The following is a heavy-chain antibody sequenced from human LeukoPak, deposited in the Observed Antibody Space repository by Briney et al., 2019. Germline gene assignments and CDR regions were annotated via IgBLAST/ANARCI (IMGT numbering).Heavy chain of an antibody. CDR3: ARDRSYYYDSSGLSLRHDAFDI. D-gene: IGHD3-22*01. V-gene: IGHV4-39*07. J-gene: IGHJ3*02. Sequence: SETLSLTCTVSGGSISSSSYYWGWIRQPPGKGLEWIGSIYYSGSTYYNPSLKSRVTISVDTSKNQLSLKLSSVTAADTAVYYCARDRSYYYDSSGLSLRHDAFDIWGQGTMVTVSS. CDR2: IYYSGST. CDR1: GGSISSSSYY.